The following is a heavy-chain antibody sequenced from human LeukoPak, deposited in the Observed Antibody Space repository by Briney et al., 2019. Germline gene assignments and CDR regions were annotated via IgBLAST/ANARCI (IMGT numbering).Heavy chain of an antibody. CDR2: INTDGSSM. J-gene: IGHJ6*04. V-gene: IGHV3-74*03. Sequence: PGGSLRLSCAASGFTFNTWMHWVRQAPGKGLVWVSRINTDGSSMTYADSVKGRFSVSRDDAKNTLYLQMYSLRAEDTAVYYCVRDSSVTRMDVWGKGTTVTVSS. CDR3: VRDSSVTRMDV. D-gene: IGHD4-17*01. CDR1: GFTFNTW.